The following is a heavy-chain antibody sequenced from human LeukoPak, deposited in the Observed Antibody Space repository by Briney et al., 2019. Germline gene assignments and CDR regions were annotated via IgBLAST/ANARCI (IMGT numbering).Heavy chain of an antibody. J-gene: IGHJ4*02. D-gene: IGHD3-10*01. CDR1: GYNFIGYY. Sequence: ASVKVSCKTSGYNFIGYYIHWVRQAPGQGLEWMGRINPNNGGTNYAQRFQGRVTITADESTSTAYMELSSLRSEDTAVYYCASSKRQYYYGSGSYFPFDYWGQGTLVTVSS. CDR3: ASSKRQYYYGSGSYFPFDY. CDR2: INPNNGGT. V-gene: IGHV1-2*06.